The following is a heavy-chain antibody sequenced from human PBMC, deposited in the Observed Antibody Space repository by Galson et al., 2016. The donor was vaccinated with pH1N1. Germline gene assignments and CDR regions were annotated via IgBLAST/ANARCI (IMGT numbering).Heavy chain of an antibody. Sequence: CAISGDSVSSNSATWNWIGQSPSRGLEWLGRTYYRSKWYNDYAESVKSRIIISPDTSKNQLSLQLNSVTPADTAVYYCARGVIDYDFWSGYQDHAAFELWGQGTMVIVSS. CDR3: ARGVIDYDFWSGYQDHAAFEL. V-gene: IGHV6-1*01. J-gene: IGHJ3*01. D-gene: IGHD3-3*01. CDR1: GDSVSSNSAT. CDR2: TYYRSKWYN.